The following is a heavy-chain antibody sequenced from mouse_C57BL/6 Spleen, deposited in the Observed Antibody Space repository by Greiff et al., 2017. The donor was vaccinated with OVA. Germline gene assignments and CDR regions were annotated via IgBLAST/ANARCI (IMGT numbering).Heavy chain of an antibody. CDR3: AWKGWFAY. V-gene: IGHV5-17*01. CDR1: GFTFSDYG. CDR2: ISSGSSTI. J-gene: IGHJ3*01. Sequence: EVQLLQSGGGLVKPGGSLKLSCAASGFTFSDYGMHWVRQAPDKGLEWVAYISSGSSTIYYADTVKGRFTISRDNAKNTLFLQMTSLRSEDTAMCYCAWKGWFAYWGQGTLVTVSA.